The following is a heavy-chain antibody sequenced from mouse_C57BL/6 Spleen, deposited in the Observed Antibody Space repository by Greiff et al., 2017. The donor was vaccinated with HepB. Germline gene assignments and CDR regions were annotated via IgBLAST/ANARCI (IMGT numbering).Heavy chain of an antibody. D-gene: IGHD4-1*01. Sequence: VQLKESGGGLVKPGGSLKLSCAASGFTFSDYGMHWVRQAPEKGLEWVAYISSGSSTIYYADTVKGRFTISRDNAKNTLFLQMTSLRSEDTAMYYCARRWDGYFDVWGTGTTVTVSS. V-gene: IGHV5-17*01. CDR2: ISSGSSTI. J-gene: IGHJ1*03. CDR3: ARRWDGYFDV. CDR1: GFTFSDYG.